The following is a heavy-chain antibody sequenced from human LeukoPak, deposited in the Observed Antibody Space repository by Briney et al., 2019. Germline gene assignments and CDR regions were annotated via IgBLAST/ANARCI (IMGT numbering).Heavy chain of an antibody. CDR1: GGSISSGGYY. CDR2: IYYSGST. Sequence: SETLSLTCTFSGGSISSGGYYWSWIRQHPGKGLEWIGYIYYSGSTYYNPSLKSRVTISVDTSKNQFSLKLSSVTAADTAVYYCARAPSSDDAFDIWGQGTMVTVSS. D-gene: IGHD3-22*01. J-gene: IGHJ3*02. V-gene: IGHV4-31*03. CDR3: ARAPSSDDAFDI.